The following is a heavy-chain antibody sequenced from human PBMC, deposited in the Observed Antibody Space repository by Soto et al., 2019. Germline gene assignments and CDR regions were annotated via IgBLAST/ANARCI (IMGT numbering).Heavy chain of an antibody. Sequence: PSETLSLTCTVCGGCISSYYWCWIRQPPGKELERLGYTYYSGSTNYNPSLKSRFTISGDTSKKQFSRNLSPVTAPDTPVYYCARAARHRLLIRAYNFWGQRTRVIGSS. D-gene: IGHD3-16*01. CDR1: GGCISSYY. CDR3: ARAARHRLLIRAYNF. J-gene: IGHJ6*01. V-gene: IGHV4-59*01. CDR2: TYYSGST.